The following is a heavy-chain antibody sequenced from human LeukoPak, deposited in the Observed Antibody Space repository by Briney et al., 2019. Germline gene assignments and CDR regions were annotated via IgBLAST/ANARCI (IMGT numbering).Heavy chain of an antibody. CDR2: IYPGDSDT. CDR1: GSSFTSYW. D-gene: IGHD5-18*01. V-gene: IGHV5-51*01. CDR3: ARQGGYSYAPDAFDI. J-gene: IGHJ3*02. Sequence: GESLQISCKGSGSSFTSYWIGWVRPLPGKGLEWMGIIYPGDSDTKYSPSFQGQVTISADKSISTAYLQWSSLKASDTAMYYCARQGGYSYAPDAFDIWGQGTMVTVSS.